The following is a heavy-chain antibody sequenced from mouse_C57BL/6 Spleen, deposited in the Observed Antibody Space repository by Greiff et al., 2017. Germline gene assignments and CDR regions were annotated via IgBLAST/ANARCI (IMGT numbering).Heavy chain of an antibody. D-gene: IGHD1-1*01. Sequence: QVQLKQPGTELVKPGASVKLSCKASGYTFTSYWMHWVKQRPGQGLEWIGNINPSNGGTNYNEKFKSKATLTVDKSSSTAYMQLSSLTSEDSAVYYCARPQFITTVVPLSYWGQGTTLTVSS. V-gene: IGHV1-53*01. CDR2: INPSNGGT. J-gene: IGHJ2*01. CDR1: GYTFTSYW. CDR3: ARPQFITTVVPLSY.